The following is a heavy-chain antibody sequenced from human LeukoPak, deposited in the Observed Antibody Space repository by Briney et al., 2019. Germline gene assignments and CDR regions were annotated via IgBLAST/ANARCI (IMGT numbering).Heavy chain of an antibody. CDR1: GFTFNNFW. V-gene: IGHV3-15*01. CDR3: VTDLLDY. J-gene: IGHJ4*02. Sequence: GGSLRLSCAASGFTFNNFWISWVRQAPGKGLEWIGRIKSQTDGGTADYAAPVKGRFTISRDDSKTTLFLQMNSLKTEDTAMYYCVTDLLDYWGRGTLVTVSP. CDR2: IKSQTDGGTA.